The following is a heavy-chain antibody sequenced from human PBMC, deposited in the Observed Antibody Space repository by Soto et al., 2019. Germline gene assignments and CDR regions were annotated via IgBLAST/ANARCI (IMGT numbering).Heavy chain of an antibody. V-gene: IGHV1-46*01. CDR1: GHTLTGYH. Sequence: GXSVKVYCRACGHTLTGYHMHWLRQAPGQGLECLGMIEALGCKTTCAQKFRVRVTMTKDTSTSTVYMELTNLRSDDTAVYYCARPAGRFGELYWFDPWGQRTLVTVGS. CDR3: ARPAGRFGELYWFDP. D-gene: IGHD1-7*01. J-gene: IGHJ5*02. CDR2: IEALGCKT.